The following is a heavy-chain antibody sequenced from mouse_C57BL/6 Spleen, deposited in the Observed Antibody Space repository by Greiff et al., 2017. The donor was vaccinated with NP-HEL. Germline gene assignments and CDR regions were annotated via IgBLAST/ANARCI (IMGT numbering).Heavy chain of an antibody. CDR1: GFTFSSYG. Sequence: EVKLVESGGDLVKPGGSLKLSCAASGFTFSSYGMSWVRQTPDKRLEWVATISSGGSYTYYPDSVKGRFTISRDNAKNTLYLQMSSLQSEDTAMYYCARRGGTSSYWYFDVWGTGTTVTVSS. CDR2: ISSGGSYT. V-gene: IGHV5-6*02. D-gene: IGHD1-1*01. J-gene: IGHJ1*03. CDR3: ARRGGTSSYWYFDV.